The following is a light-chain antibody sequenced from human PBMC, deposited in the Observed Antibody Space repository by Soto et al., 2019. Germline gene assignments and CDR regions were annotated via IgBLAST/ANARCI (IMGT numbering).Light chain of an antibody. Sequence: EIVLTQSPGTLSLSPGERATLSCRASQSVSQNFLAWYQQKPGQAPRLHINGASSRATGIPARFSGRGCGAAFSLSIVRLEPEGFAVYFCQQDGSSPPTFGVGTKVAIK. J-gene: IGKJ4*01. CDR3: QQDGSSPPT. CDR1: QSVSQNF. V-gene: IGKV3-20*01. CDR2: GAS.